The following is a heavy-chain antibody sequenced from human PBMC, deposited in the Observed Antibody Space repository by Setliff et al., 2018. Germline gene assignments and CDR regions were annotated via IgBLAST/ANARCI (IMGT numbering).Heavy chain of an antibody. D-gene: IGHD3-22*01. CDR2: IIPMFDTG. CDR3: ARDKANYYDRSGYSGASDV. J-gene: IGHJ3*01. Sequence: SVKVSCKASGGTFGSSALSWVRQAPGQGLEWMGGIIPMFDTGIYAEKFQGRVTLSADESTSTVYMELTRLRPEDTAIYYCARDKANYYDRSGYSGASDVWGQGTMVTVS. V-gene: IGHV1-69*13. CDR1: GGTFGSSA.